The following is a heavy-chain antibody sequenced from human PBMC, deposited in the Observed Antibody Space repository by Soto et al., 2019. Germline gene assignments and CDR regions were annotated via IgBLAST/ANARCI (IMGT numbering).Heavy chain of an antibody. V-gene: IGHV3-21*01. CDR3: ARGSPGVGY. Sequence: PGGSLRLSCAASGFTFSDYTMNWVRQAPGKGLQWVSSISSSSSYIYYADSMQGRFTISRDNAKNSLYLQMNSLRAEDTAVYYCARGSPGVGYWGQGTLVTVSS. D-gene: IGHD3-10*01. J-gene: IGHJ4*02. CDR1: GFTFSDYT. CDR2: ISSSSSYI.